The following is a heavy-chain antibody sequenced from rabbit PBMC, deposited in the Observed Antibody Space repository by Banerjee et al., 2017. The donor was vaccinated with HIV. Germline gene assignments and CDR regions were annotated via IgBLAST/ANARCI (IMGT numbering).Heavy chain of an antibody. CDR1: GFSFSSSYY. CDR2: IATGSGTT. V-gene: IGHV1S45*01. D-gene: IGHD1-1*01. J-gene: IGHJ3*01. Sequence: QEQLVESGGGLVQPEGSLTLTCTASGFSFSSSYYMCWVRQAPGKGLEWIGYIATGSGTTDYATWAKGRFTISKTSSTTVTLQMTSLTAADTATYFCARNVYNSVAMWGQGTLVTVS. CDR3: ARNVYNSVAM.